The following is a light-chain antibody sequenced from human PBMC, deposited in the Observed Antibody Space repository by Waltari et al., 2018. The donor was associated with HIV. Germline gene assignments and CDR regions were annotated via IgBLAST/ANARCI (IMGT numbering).Light chain of an antibody. CDR3: QSYDISLSVWL. CDR2: GSS. J-gene: IGLJ3*02. Sequence: QSVLTQPPSVSGTPGQRITISCTGTNFHIGAGYDVHWFQQVPGAAPKLLIQGSSLRPSGVPDRFSGSKSGTSASLAITGLQAEDEADYYCQSYDISLSVWLFGGGTRLTVL. V-gene: IGLV1-40*01. CDR1: NFHIGAGYD.